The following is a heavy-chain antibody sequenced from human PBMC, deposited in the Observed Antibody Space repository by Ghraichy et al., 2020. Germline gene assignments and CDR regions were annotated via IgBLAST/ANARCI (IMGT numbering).Heavy chain of an antibody. V-gene: IGHV3-53*01. Sequence: SCAASGFTVSNNYMSWVRQAPGKGLEWVSLIYSGGSTYYADSVKGRFTISRDNSKNTLYLQMNSLRAEDTAVYYCAWIPRFWGQGTLVTVSS. J-gene: IGHJ4*02. CDR1: GFTVSNNY. D-gene: IGHD2-2*03. CDR2: IYSGGST. CDR3: AWIPRF.